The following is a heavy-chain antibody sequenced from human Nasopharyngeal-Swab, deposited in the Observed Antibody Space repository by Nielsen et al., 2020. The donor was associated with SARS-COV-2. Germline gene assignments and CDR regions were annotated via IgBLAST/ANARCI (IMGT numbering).Heavy chain of an antibody. D-gene: IGHD6-13*01. V-gene: IGHV3-33*06. CDR1: GFTFSNYG. Sequence: GESLKISCAASGFTFSNYGMHWVRQAPGKGLEWVALIWSDGSRQHYADSVKGRFTISRDNSKNTLYLQMNSLSAEDTAVYYCAKALSGSWYVAGDYWGQGTLVTVSS. CDR3: AKALSGSWYVAGDY. CDR2: IWSDGSRQ. J-gene: IGHJ4*01.